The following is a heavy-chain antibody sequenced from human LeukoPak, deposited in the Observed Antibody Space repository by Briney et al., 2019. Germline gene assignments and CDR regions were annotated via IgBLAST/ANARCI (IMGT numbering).Heavy chain of an antibody. D-gene: IGHD1-7*01. CDR2: IKSKTDGGTT. CDR3: TTDLVDRQTRNYYFDY. V-gene: IGHV3-15*01. CDR1: GFTFSNAW. Sequence: PGGSLRLSCAASGFTFSNAWMSWVRQAPGKGLEWVGRIKSKTDGGTTDYAAPVKGRFTISRDDSKNTLYLQMNSLKTEDTAVYYCTTDLVDRQTRNYYFDYWGQGTLVTVSS. J-gene: IGHJ4*02.